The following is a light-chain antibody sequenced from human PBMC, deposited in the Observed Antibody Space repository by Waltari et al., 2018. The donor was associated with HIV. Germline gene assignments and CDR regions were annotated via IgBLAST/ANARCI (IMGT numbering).Light chain of an antibody. CDR3: CSYAGSDTLV. Sequence: HSALTQPASVSGSPGQSITISCTGTSSNVGTYNLVSWYQQHPGKAPKLLIYEVKRLPSGLSDRFSGSKSGNTASLTVSGLQAEDEAIYYCCSYAGSDTLVFGGGTSLTIL. V-gene: IGLV2-23*02. CDR1: SSNVGTYNL. CDR2: EVK. J-gene: IGLJ3*02.